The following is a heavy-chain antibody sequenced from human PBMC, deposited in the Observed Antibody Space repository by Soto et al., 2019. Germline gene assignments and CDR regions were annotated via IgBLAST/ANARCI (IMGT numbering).Heavy chain of an antibody. CDR2: ISGSGGST. J-gene: IGHJ4*02. Sequence: PGGSLRLSCAASGFTFSSYAMSWVRQAPGKGLEWVSAISGSGGSTYYADSVKGRFTISRDNSKNTLYLQMNSLRAEDTAVYYCAKAKVPSTGYYILPIDYWGQGALVTVSS. V-gene: IGHV3-23*01. D-gene: IGHD3-9*01. CDR3: AKAKVPSTGYYILPIDY. CDR1: GFTFSSYA.